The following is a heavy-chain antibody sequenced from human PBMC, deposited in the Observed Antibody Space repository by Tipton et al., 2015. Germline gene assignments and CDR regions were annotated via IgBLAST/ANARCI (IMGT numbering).Heavy chain of an antibody. CDR3: ARVRRYCSGGSCYSLYYYGMDV. Sequence: TLSLTCTVSGGSISHYYWSWIRQPPGKGLEWIGHVYYTGSTNYKPSLKSRVTISVDTSKNQFSLKLSSVTAADTAVYYCARVRRYCSGGSCYSLYYYGMDVWGQGTTVTVSS. CDR2: VYYTGST. V-gene: IGHV4-59*01. D-gene: IGHD2-15*01. J-gene: IGHJ6*02. CDR1: GGSISHYY.